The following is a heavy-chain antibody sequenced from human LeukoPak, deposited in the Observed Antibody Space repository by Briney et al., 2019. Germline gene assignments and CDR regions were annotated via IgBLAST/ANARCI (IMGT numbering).Heavy chain of an antibody. CDR3: AKDFWASNYFDY. V-gene: IGHV3-23*01. CDR1: GFTFSSYA. CDR2: ISGSGGST. Sequence: PGGSLRLSCAASGFTFSSYAMSWVRQAPGKGLERVSAISGSGGSTYYADSVKGRFTISRDNSKNTLYLQMNSLRAEDTAVYYCAKDFWASNYFDYWGQGTLVTVSS. D-gene: IGHD2/OR15-2a*01. J-gene: IGHJ4*02.